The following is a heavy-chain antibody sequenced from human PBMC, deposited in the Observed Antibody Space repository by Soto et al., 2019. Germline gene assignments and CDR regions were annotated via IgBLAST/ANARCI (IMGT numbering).Heavy chain of an antibody. Sequence: EVQLVESGGGLVKPGGSLRLSCAASGFTFSNAWMSWVRQAPGKGLEWVGRIKSKTDGGTTDYAAPVKGRFTISRDDSKNTLYLQMNSLKTEDTVVYYCTTDLLLWFGELSSDYWGQGTLVTVSS. CDR2: IKSKTDGGTT. J-gene: IGHJ4*02. D-gene: IGHD3-10*01. CDR1: GFTFSNAW. V-gene: IGHV3-15*01. CDR3: TTDLLLWFGELSSDY.